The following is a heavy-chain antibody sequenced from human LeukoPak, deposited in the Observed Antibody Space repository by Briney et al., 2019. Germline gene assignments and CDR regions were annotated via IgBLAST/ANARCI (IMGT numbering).Heavy chain of an antibody. J-gene: IGHJ4*02. CDR1: GYTFTSYY. CDR3: ARDSTLRPFDY. Sequence: GASVKVSCKASGYTFTSYYIHWVRQVPGQGLESMGWINPNGGGTNYAQKFQGRVTMTRDTSISTAYMELSRLGSDDTAVYYCARDSTLRPFDYWGQGTLATVSS. V-gene: IGHV1-2*02. CDR2: INPNGGGT. D-gene: IGHD3-16*01.